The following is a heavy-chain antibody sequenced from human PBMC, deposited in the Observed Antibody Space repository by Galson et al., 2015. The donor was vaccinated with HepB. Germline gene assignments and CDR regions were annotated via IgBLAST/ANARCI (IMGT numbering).Heavy chain of an antibody. CDR3: ARGGFSGSYVGY. D-gene: IGHD1-26*01. V-gene: IGHV3-23*01. Sequence: SLRLSCAASGFTFSSYAMSWVRQAPGKGLEWVSVISGSGGSTYYADSVKGRFTISRDNSKNTLYLQVNSLRAEDTAVYYCARGGFSGSYVGYWGQGTLVTVSS. CDR1: GFTFSSYA. J-gene: IGHJ4*02. CDR2: ISGSGGST.